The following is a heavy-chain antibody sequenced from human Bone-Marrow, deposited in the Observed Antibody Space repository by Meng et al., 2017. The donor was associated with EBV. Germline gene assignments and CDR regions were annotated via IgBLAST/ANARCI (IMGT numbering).Heavy chain of an antibody. D-gene: IGHD1-26*01. J-gene: IGHJ4*02. V-gene: IGHV4-4*02. CDR2: IYYSGTT. CDR1: GGSISTNFW. CDR3: ARGSIKSGSYSIDS. Sequence: VRRQGSGPGLGKASGTLSLPCAVSGGSISTNFWWSWVRQSPGKGLEWIGEIYYSGTTTYNPSLKSRVTISVDKSKNQFSLKLTSVTAADTAVYYCARGSIKSGSYSIDSWGQGILVTVSS.